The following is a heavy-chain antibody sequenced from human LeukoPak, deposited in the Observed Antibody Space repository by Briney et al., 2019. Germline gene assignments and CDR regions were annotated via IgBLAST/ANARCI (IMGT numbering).Heavy chain of an antibody. CDR2: FYNGGST. CDR3: ARRGPGLLWFGELLQYFDY. Sequence: SETLSLTCIDFGYSLSSAYSWGWIRQPPGKGREWIGSFYNGGSTYYNPSLKSRVTISVDTSKNQFSLKLSSVTAADTAVYYCARRGPGLLWFGELLQYFDYWGQGTLVTVSS. D-gene: IGHD3-10*01. J-gene: IGHJ4*02. CDR1: GYSLSSAYS. V-gene: IGHV4-38-2*02.